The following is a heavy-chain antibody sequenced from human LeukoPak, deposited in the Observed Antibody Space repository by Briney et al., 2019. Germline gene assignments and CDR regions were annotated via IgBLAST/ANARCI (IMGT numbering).Heavy chain of an antibody. Sequence: GGSLRLSCAASGFTLSSYAMSWVRQAPGKGLVWVSAISGSGGSTYYADSVKGRFTISRDNSKNTLYLQMNSLRAEDTAVYYCAKDVVAVAGHSFDYWGQGTLVTVSS. CDR1: GFTLSSYA. J-gene: IGHJ4*02. CDR3: AKDVVAVAGHSFDY. V-gene: IGHV3-23*01. D-gene: IGHD6-13*01. CDR2: ISGSGGST.